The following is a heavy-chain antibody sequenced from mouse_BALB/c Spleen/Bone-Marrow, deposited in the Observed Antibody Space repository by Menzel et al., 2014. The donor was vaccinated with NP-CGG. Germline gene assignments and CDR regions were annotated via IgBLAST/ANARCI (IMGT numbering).Heavy chain of an antibody. CDR3: ARREYYGSSYLYFDY. J-gene: IGHJ2*01. D-gene: IGHD1-1*01. CDR1: GYTFTSYW. Sequence: QVPLQQSGAELVKPGASVKLSCKASGYTFTSYWMHWVKQRPGQGLEWIGEIDPSDSYTNYNQKFKGKATLTVDKSSSTAYMQLSSLTSEDSAVYYCARREYYGSSYLYFDYWGQGTTLTVSS. V-gene: IGHV1-69*02. CDR2: IDPSDSYT.